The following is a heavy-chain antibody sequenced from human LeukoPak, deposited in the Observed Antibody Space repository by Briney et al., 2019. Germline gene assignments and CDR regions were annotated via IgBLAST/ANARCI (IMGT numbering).Heavy chain of an antibody. J-gene: IGHJ5*02. CDR1: GFTFSSYG. CDR3: ARDKTVVTPSWFDP. D-gene: IGHD4-23*01. Sequence: PGGSLRLSCAASGFTFSSYGMHWVRQAPGKGLEWVAVIWYDGSNKYYADSVKGRFTISRDNSKNTLYLQMNSLRAEDTAVYYCARDKTVVTPSWFDPWGQGTLSPSPQ. V-gene: IGHV3-33*01. CDR2: IWYDGSNK.